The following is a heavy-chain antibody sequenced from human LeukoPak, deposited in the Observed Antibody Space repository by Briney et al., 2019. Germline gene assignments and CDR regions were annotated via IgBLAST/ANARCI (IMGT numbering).Heavy chain of an antibody. V-gene: IGHV4-59*11. D-gene: IGHD6-6*01. CDR3: ARAHTAYSSSSGFDY. J-gene: IGHJ4*02. CDR2: IFYTGST. CDR1: IGSISSHY. Sequence: SGTLSLTCTVSIGSISSHYWSWIRQPPGKGPEWIGYIFYTGSTNYNPSLRSRITMSVDTSKNQFSLRLNSLTAADTAVYFCARAHTAYSSSSGFDYWGQGTLVTVSS.